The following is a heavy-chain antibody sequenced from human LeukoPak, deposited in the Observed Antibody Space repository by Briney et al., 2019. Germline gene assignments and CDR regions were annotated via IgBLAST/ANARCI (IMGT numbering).Heavy chain of an antibody. Sequence: APVRVSCETSGYTFTPYYIHGFRQAPGHGLEGMGWIDPHGSGSDSAQMFQGRFSMTTDTFSSTAYLDLSRLTSDDTAVYYCAKVDVHYRAVDGGPVDPWGQGTLVTVSS. CDR2: IDPHGSGS. V-gene: IGHV1-2*02. CDR3: AKVDVHYRAVDGGPVDP. J-gene: IGHJ5*02. D-gene: IGHD6-19*01. CDR1: GYTFTPYY.